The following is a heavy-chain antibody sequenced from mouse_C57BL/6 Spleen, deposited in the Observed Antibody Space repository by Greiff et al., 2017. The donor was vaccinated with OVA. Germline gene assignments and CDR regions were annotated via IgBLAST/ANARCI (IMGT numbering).Heavy chain of an antibody. D-gene: IGHD2-1*01. V-gene: IGHV1-26*01. CDR3: ASYYGNRPWFAY. CDR1: GYTFTDYY. J-gene: IGHJ3*01. Sequence: VQLQQSGPELVKPGASVKISCKASGYTFTDYYMNWVKQSHGKSLEWIGDINPNNGGTSYNQKFKGKATLTVDKSSSTAYMELRSLTSEDSAVYYCASYYGNRPWFAYWGQGTLVTVSA. CDR2: INPNNGGT.